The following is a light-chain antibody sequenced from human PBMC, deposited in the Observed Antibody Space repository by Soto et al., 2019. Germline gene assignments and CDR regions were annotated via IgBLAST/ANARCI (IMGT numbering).Light chain of an antibody. CDR2: LVS. CDR1: QSLLQRNGYTY. Sequence: DIVMTQSPLSLPVTPGDPASISCRTSQSLLQRNGYTYLDWYLQKPGQSPQLLIYLVSYRASGVPDRFSGSGSGTDFTLKISRVEAEDVGVYYCMQAAQTPLTFGGGTKVDIK. J-gene: IGKJ4*01. CDR3: MQAAQTPLT. V-gene: IGKV2-28*01.